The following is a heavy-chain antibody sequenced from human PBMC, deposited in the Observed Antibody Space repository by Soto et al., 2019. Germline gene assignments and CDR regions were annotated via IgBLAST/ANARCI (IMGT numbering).Heavy chain of an antibody. CDR3: ARGSIRHFDWFVGILPDYYYGMGV. J-gene: IGHJ6*02. CDR2: IYYSGST. D-gene: IGHD3-9*01. V-gene: IGHV4-59*01. CDR1: GGSISSYY. Sequence: SETLSLTCTVSGGSISSYYWSWIRQPPGKGLEWIGYIYYSGSTNYNPSLKSRVTISVDTSKNQFSLKLSSVTAADTAVYYCARGSIRHFDWFVGILPDYYYGMGVWGQGTTVTVSS.